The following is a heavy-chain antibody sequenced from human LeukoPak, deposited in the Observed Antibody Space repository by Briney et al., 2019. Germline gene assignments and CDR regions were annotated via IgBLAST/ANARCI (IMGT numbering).Heavy chain of an antibody. Sequence: GGSLRLSCAASGFTFSRYWMHWVRQAPGKGLVWVSRINSDGSSTTYADSVKGRFTISRDNAKNTLYLQTNSLRAEDTAVYYCVREADTYYFDYWGQGIPVTVSS. CDR1: GFTFSRYW. CDR3: VREADTYYFDY. CDR2: INSDGSST. V-gene: IGHV3-74*01. J-gene: IGHJ4*02.